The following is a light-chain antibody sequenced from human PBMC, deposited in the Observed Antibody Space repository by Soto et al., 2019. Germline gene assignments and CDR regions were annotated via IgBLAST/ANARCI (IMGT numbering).Light chain of an antibody. Sequence: QSALTQPASVSGSPGQSITISCTGTSSDVGSYNLVSWYQQHPGKAPKLMIYEVSKRPSGVSNSFSGSKSGNTASLTISGLQAEEEADYYCCSYAGSSTYVFGTGTKLTVL. CDR1: SSDVGSYNL. J-gene: IGLJ1*01. CDR2: EVS. V-gene: IGLV2-23*02. CDR3: CSYAGSSTYV.